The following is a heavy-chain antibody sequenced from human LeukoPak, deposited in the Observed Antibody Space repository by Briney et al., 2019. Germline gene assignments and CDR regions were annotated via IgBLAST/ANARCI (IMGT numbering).Heavy chain of an antibody. CDR2: ISSSGRSI. D-gene: IGHD2-2*02. Sequence: GGSLRLSCAACGFIFRSYDMNWVRQAPAKGLEWVSYISSSGRSIYYADSVKGRFTISRDNAKKSLYLQMNSLRAEDTAVYYCARDTRYCVSTSCYRGAFDIWGQGTMVSVSS. CDR1: GFIFRSYD. V-gene: IGHV3-48*03. CDR3: ARDTRYCVSTSCYRGAFDI. J-gene: IGHJ3*02.